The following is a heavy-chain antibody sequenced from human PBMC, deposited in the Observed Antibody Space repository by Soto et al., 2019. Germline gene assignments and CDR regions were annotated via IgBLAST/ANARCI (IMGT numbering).Heavy chain of an antibody. D-gene: IGHD2-21*02. V-gene: IGHV3-23*01. CDR1: GFTFSSYA. Sequence: LRLSCAASGFTFSSYAMSWVRQAPGKGLEWVSAISGSGGSTYYADSVKGRFTISRDNSKNTLYLQMNSLRAEDTAVYYCAKDRAQIVVVTAVGGNDYLGQGTLVTVSS. CDR3: AKDRAQIVVVTAVGGNDY. CDR2: ISGSGGST. J-gene: IGHJ4*02.